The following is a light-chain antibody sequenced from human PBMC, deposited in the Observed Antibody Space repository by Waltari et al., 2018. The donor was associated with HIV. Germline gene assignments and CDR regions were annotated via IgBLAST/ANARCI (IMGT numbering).Light chain of an antibody. CDR1: VLPDQY. CDR2: KDH. V-gene: IGLV3-25*03. J-gene: IGLJ2*01. CDR3: QSGDKGRTHSVV. Sequence: SSELIQPPSQSVSPGQTARIPCSGDVLPDQYVYCYQQRPGQAPLLVIYKDHERPSGIPERFSGSSSGTKATLTITGVQPEDEADYYCQSGDKGRTHSVVFGGGTKLTVL.